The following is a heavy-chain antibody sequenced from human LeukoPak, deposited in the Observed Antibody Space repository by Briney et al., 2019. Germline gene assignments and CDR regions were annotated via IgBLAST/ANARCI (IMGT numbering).Heavy chain of an antibody. Sequence: SETLSLTCTVSGGSISSGSYYWSWIRQPAGKGLEWIGRIYTSGSTNYNPSLKSRVTISVDTSKNQFSLKLSSVTAADTAVYYCARTLVNYDILTGPNLLFDYWGQGTLVTVSS. V-gene: IGHV4-61*02. CDR2: IYTSGST. J-gene: IGHJ4*02. CDR3: ARTLVNYDILTGPNLLFDY. D-gene: IGHD3-9*01. CDR1: GGSISSGSYY.